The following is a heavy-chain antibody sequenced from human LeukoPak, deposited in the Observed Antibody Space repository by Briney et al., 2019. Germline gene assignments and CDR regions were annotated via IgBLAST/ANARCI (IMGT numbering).Heavy chain of an antibody. Sequence: AGGSLRLSCAASGFTFSDYYMSWIRQAPGKGLEWVSYISSSGSTIYYAYSVKGRCTISRDNAKNSLYLQMNSLRAEDTAVYYCARKVYSGSYLNWFDPWGQGTLVTVSS. D-gene: IGHD1-26*01. CDR2: ISSSGSTI. J-gene: IGHJ5*02. V-gene: IGHV3-11*01. CDR3: ARKVYSGSYLNWFDP. CDR1: GFTFSDYY.